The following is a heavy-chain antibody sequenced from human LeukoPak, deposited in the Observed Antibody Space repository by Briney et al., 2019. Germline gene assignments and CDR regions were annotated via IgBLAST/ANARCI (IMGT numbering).Heavy chain of an antibody. CDR3: ARDAPPYSSGWYYSY. D-gene: IGHD6-19*01. CDR1: GFTFSNYG. J-gene: IGHJ4*02. V-gene: IGHV3-23*01. CDR2: ISGSGVTT. Sequence: GGSLRLSCAASGFTFSNYGLSWVRQAPGKGLEWVSGISGSGVTTFYADSVKGRFTISRDNSKNTLNLQMNSLRAEDTAVYYCARDAPPYSSGWYYSYWGQGTLVTVSS.